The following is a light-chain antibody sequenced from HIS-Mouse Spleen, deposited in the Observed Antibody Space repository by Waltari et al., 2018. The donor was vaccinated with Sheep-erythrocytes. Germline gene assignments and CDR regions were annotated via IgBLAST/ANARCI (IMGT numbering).Light chain of an antibody. CDR3: SSYTSSSTWV. Sequence: QSALTQPASVSGSPGQSITISCTGTSSDVGGYNYVPWYQQHPGKAPRPMIYEVSNRPSGLSNRFSGTKSGNPASLTISGLQAEDEADYYCSSYTSSSTWVFGGGTKLTVL. CDR2: EVS. J-gene: IGLJ3*02. V-gene: IGLV2-14*03. CDR1: SSDVGGYNY.